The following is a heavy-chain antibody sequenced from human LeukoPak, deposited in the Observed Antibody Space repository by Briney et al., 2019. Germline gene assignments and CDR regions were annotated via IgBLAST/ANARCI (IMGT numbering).Heavy chain of an antibody. CDR2: IIPSGHTA. CDR1: GFTFSSHG. J-gene: IGHJ6*04. D-gene: IGHD3-10*02. CDR3: AELGITMIGGV. V-gene: IGHV3-23*01. Sequence: TGGSLRLSCVASGFTFSSHGMTWVRQAPGKGLEWVAGIIPSGHTAYYADSVRGRFTISRDNSRNTVYLQMNSLRAVDTAVYYCAELGITMIGGVWGKGTTVTISS.